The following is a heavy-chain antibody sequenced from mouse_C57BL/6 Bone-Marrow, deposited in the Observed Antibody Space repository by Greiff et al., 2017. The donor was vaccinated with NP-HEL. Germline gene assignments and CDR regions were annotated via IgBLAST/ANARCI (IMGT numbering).Heavy chain of an antibody. J-gene: IGHJ1*03. V-gene: IGHV3-6*01. CDR2: ISYDGSN. CDR3: ARAYYSNYGDV. D-gene: IGHD2-5*01. CDR1: GYSITSGYY. Sequence: EVKLQESGPGLVKPSQSLSLTCSVTGYSITSGYYWNWIRQFPGNKLEWMGYISYDGSNNYNPSLKNRISITRDTSKNQFFLKLNSVTTEDTATYYCARAYYSNYGDVWGTGTTVTVSS.